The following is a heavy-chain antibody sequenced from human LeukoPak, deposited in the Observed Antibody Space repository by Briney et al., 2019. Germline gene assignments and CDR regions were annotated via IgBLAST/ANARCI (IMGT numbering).Heavy chain of an antibody. V-gene: IGHV3-49*04. Sequence: GGSLRLSCTASGFTFGDYAMSLVRQAPGKGPGWVGFIRSKAYGGTTEYAASVKGRFTISSDDSKSIAYLQMNSLKTEDTAVYYCTRGGERVVLAHWGQGTLVTVSS. CDR1: GFTFGDYA. D-gene: IGHD2-2*01. CDR3: TRGGERVVLAH. J-gene: IGHJ4*02. CDR2: IRSKAYGGTT.